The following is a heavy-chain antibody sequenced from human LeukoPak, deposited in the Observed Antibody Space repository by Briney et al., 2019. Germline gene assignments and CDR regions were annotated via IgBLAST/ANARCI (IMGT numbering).Heavy chain of an antibody. D-gene: IGHD4/OR15-4a*01. CDR1: GFTFSSYG. V-gene: IGHV3-30*02. CDR2: IRYDGSNK. CDR3: ARRAGAYSHPYDY. J-gene: IGHJ4*02. Sequence: GGSLRLSCAASGFTFSSYGMHWVRQAPGKGLEWVTFIRYDGSNKYYADSVKGRFTISRDNSKNTLYLQMNSLRAEDTAVYYCARRAGAYSHPYDYWGQGTLVTVSS.